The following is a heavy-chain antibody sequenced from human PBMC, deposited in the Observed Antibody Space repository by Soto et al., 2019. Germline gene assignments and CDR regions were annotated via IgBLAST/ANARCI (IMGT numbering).Heavy chain of an antibody. CDR1: GGFISSYY. CDR2: IYYSGSN. Sequence: PSEALSVTCTVDGGFISSYYWSWMRQPPGKGLEWIGYIYYSGSNNYNPSLKSRVTIPVDTSKNQLSLKLSSATAADTAVYYCARGRLQLISFDYWGQGTMVTGSS. D-gene: IGHD5-12*01. CDR3: ARGRLQLISFDY. V-gene: IGHV4-59*01. J-gene: IGHJ4*02.